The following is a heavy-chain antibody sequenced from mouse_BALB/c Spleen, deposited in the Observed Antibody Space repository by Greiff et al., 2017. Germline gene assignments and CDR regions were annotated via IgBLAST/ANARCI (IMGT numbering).Heavy chain of an antibody. D-gene: IGHD1-1*02. CDR2: INPSNGRT. V-gene: IGHV1S81*02. J-gene: IGHJ3*01. CDR3: ARSGGNYPFAY. Sequence: QVQLQQPGAELVKPGASVKLSCKASGYTFTSYWMHWVKQRPGQGLEWIGEINPSNGRTNYNEKFKSKATLTVDKSSSTAYMQLSSLTSEDSAVYYCARSGGNYPFAYWGQGTLVTVSA. CDR1: GYTFTSYW.